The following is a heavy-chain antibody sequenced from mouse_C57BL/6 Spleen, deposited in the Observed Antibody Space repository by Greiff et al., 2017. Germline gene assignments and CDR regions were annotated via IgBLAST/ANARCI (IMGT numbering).Heavy chain of an antibody. CDR2: IYPRSGNT. Sequence: QVQLQQSGAELARPGASVKLSCKASGYTFTSYGISWVKQRTGQGLEWIGEIYPRSGNTYYNEKFKGKATLTADKSSSTAYMELRSLTSEDSAVYFCARGVITTVGGYFDYWGQGTTLTVSS. CDR1: GYTFTSYG. V-gene: IGHV1-81*01. CDR3: ARGVITTVGGYFDY. D-gene: IGHD1-1*01. J-gene: IGHJ2*01.